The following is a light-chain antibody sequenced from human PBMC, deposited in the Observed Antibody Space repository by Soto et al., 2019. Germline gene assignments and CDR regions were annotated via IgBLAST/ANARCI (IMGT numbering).Light chain of an antibody. V-gene: IGKV1-39*01. CDR2: AAS. CDR3: HQSYSTPRT. CDR1: QSISTY. J-gene: IGKJ2*02. Sequence: DIQMTQSPSSLSASVGDRVTITCRASQSISTYLNWYQQKVGKAPKLLIYAASSLQRGAPSRFSGSGLGTESTLTISSLQHEYFATYYHHQSYSTPRTFGQGTKLEIK.